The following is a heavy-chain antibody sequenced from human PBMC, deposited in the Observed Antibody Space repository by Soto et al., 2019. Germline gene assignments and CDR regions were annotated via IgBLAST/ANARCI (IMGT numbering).Heavy chain of an antibody. CDR1: GGCMRSYY. J-gene: IGHJ3*01. CDR2: IHSSGSS. D-gene: IGHD3-10*01. Sequence: ASETLSVTCTVSGGCMRSYYWSWTRQPPGKGLQWIGYIHSSGSSNYNPSLKSRVTISEDTSKNQFSLRLSSVTAADTAIYYCERHYYGSGTDVFDLWGQGTMVT. CDR3: ERHYYGSGTDVFDL. V-gene: IGHV4-59*08.